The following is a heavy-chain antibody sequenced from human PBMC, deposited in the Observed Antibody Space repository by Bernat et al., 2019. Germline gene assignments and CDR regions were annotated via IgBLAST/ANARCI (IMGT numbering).Heavy chain of an antibody. J-gene: IGHJ4*02. V-gene: IGHV3-11*05. D-gene: IGHD3-9*01. CDR3: ARGGLVPLLRYFDWLLPLFDY. CDR2: ISSSSSYT. CDR1: GFTFSDYY. Sequence: QVQLVESGGGLVKPGGSLRLSCAASGFTFSDYYMRWIRQAPGKGLEWVSYISSSSSYTNYADSVKGRFTISRDNAKNTLYLQMNSLRAEDTAVYYCARGGLVPLLRYFDWLLPLFDYWGQGTLVTVSS.